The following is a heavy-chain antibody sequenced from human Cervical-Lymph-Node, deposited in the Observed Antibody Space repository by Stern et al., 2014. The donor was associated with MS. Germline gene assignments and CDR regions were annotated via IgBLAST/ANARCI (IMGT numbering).Heavy chain of an antibody. CDR1: GFTSSDHY. CDR2: TRTKANGYTT. J-gene: IGHJ6*02. D-gene: IGHD1-26*01. Sequence: EVQLVESGGGLVQPGGSLRLSCAASGFTSSDHYMDWVRQAPGQGLEWVGRTRTKANGYTTVYAASVAGRFAISRDDSENSLYLQMNSLKIEDTAVYYCARGYHSFDVWGQGTTVTVSS. CDR3: ARGYHSFDV. V-gene: IGHV3-72*01.